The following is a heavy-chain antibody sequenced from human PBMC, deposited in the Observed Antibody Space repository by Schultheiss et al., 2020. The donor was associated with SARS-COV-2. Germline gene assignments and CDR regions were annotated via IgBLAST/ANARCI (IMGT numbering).Heavy chain of an antibody. CDR3: ARGGTMVRGDEPKPVDY. D-gene: IGHD3-10*01. Sequence: SETLSLTCPVSGGSISSYYWNWIRQSPGKGLEWIGYVYYSGSTKSNPSLKSRVTISVDTSKNQFSLKLSSVTAADTAVYYCARGGTMVRGDEPKPVDYWGQGTLVTGSS. J-gene: IGHJ4*02. CDR2: VYYSGST. CDR1: GGSISSYY. V-gene: IGHV4-59*08.